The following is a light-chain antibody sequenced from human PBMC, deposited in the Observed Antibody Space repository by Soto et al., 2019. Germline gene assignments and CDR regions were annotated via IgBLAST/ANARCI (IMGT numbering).Light chain of an antibody. Sequence: EIVLTQSPGTLSLSPGERATLSCRASQSVSSSYLAWYQQKPGQAPSLLIYGASSRATGIPDMFSGSGSGTDFTLTISRLEPEDFGVYYCQQYGSSLRTFGQGTKVEIK. CDR1: QSVSSSY. CDR2: GAS. CDR3: QQYGSSLRT. V-gene: IGKV3-20*01. J-gene: IGKJ1*01.